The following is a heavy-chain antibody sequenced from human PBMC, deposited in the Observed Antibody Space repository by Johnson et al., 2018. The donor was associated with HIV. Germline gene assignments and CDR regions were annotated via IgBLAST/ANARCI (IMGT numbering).Heavy chain of an antibody. V-gene: IGHV3-66*01. CDR3: ARWGTVTTDAFDI. CDR1: GITVSSNY. CDR2: IYADGGT. D-gene: IGHD4-17*01. Sequence: MQLVESGGGLVQPGGSLRLSCAASGITVSSNYMTWVRQAPGKGLEWVSVIYADGGTYYPGSVKGRFTISRENAKNSLYLQMNSLRAGDTAVYYCARWGTVTTDAFDIWGQGTMVTVSS. J-gene: IGHJ3*02.